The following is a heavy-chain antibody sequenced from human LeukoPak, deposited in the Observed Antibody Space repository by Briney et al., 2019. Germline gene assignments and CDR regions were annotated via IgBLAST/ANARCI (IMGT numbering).Heavy chain of an antibody. J-gene: IGHJ5*02. CDR3: ASDSRSSISYH. CDR2: INHSGGI. Sequence: SETLSLTCAAYGGSFGGFYWTWIRQSPDKGLEWIGEINHSGGINYNPSLKSRATISLDTSKNQFSLKLSSVTATDTALYYCASDSRSSISYHWGQGTLVTVSS. D-gene: IGHD2-2*01. V-gene: IGHV4-34*01. CDR1: GGSFGGFY.